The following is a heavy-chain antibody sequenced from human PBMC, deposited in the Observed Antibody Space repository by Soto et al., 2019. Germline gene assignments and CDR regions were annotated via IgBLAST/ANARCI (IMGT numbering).Heavy chain of an antibody. Sequence: ESLEIYCWGFGCTFTPFWISWVRQMPGKGLEWMGRIDPRDSYVNYSPSFQGHVTISLDKSISTAYLQWGSLKASDTAMYYCARLFCSTTTCDSWFDPWGQGTLVTVSS. CDR2: IDPRDSYV. D-gene: IGHD2-2*01. CDR3: ARLFCSTTTCDSWFDP. V-gene: IGHV5-10-1*01. J-gene: IGHJ5*02. CDR1: GCTFTPFW.